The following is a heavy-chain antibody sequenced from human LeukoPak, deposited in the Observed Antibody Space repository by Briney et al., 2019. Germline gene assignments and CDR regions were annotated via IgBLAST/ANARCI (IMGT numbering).Heavy chain of an antibody. D-gene: IGHD5-18*01. CDR3: AREIYVDTAMVSESYFDY. Sequence: GGSLRLSCAASGFTVSSSYMSGVRQAPGKGLGWGSVIYSGGSTYYADCVKGRFTISRDNSKNTLYLQMNSLRAEDTAVYYCAREIYVDTAMVSESYFDYWGQGTLVTVSS. CDR1: GFTVSSSY. CDR2: IYSGGST. J-gene: IGHJ4*02. V-gene: IGHV3-53*01.